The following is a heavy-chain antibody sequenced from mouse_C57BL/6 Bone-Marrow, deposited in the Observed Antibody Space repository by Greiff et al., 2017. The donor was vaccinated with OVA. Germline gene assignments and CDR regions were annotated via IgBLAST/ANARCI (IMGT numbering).Heavy chain of an antibody. D-gene: IGHD3-1*01. CDR2: INPNNGGT. V-gene: IGHV1-26*01. CDR3: ARWRVQLGGGSYAMDY. J-gene: IGHJ4*01. CDR1: GYTFTDYY. Sequence: EVQLQQSGPELVKPGASVKISCKASGYTFTDYYMNWVKQSHGKSLEWIGDINPNNGGTSYNQKFKGKATLTVDKSSSTAYMELRSLTSEDSAVYYCARWRVQLGGGSYAMDYWGQGTSVTVSS.